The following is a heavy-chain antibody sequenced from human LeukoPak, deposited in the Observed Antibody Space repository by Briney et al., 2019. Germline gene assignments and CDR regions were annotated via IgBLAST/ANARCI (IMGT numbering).Heavy chain of an antibody. Sequence: SETLSLTCTVSGGSVSSGSYYWSWIRQPPGKGLEWIGEINHSGSTNYNPSLKSRVTISVDTSKNQFSLKLSSVTAADTAVYYCARGFDIVVVPAATGWFDPWGQGTLVTVSS. CDR2: INHSGST. CDR1: GGSVSSGSYY. CDR3: ARGFDIVVVPAATGWFDP. J-gene: IGHJ5*02. D-gene: IGHD2-2*01. V-gene: IGHV4-61*01.